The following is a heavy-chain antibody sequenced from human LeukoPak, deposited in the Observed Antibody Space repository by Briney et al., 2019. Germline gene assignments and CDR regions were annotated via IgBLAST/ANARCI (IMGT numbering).Heavy chain of an antibody. J-gene: IGHJ5*02. Sequence: SETLSLTCTVSGGSISSYYWSWIRQPPGKGLEWIGYIYYSGSTNYNPSLKSRVTISVDTSKNQFSLKLSSVTAADTAVYYCARADIVATMGWFDPWGQGTLVTVSS. CDR3: ARADIVATMGWFDP. CDR2: IYYSGST. CDR1: GGSISSYY. D-gene: IGHD5-12*01. V-gene: IGHV4-59*01.